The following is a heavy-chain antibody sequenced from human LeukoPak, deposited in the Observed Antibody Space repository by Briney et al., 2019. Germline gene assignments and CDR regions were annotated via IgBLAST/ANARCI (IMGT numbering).Heavy chain of an antibody. CDR1: GYTXTGYY. J-gene: IGHJ5*02. D-gene: IGHD6-19*01. CDR3: ARVGSSGWYHWFDP. Sequence: ASVKVSCKASGYTXTGYYLHGVRQAPGQGLEWMGWINPISGVTGSARKFQGRVTMTRDKSISTVYMELSRLTSDDTAIYSCARVGSSGWYHWFDPWGQGTLVTVSS. V-gene: IGHV1-2*02. CDR2: INPISGVT.